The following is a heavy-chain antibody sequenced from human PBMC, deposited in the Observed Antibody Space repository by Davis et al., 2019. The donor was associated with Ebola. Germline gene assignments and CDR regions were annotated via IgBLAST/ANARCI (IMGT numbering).Heavy chain of an antibody. J-gene: IGHJ2*01. Sequence: SETLSLTCTVSGGSIRNHYWSWIRQSPGKGLEWIGYGYYGGRTAYNPSLKSRALISVDTSKNHFSLSLSSVTAADTAIYYCARSVFYDSTGYFVHWYYNLWGRGTLVTVSS. D-gene: IGHD3-22*01. CDR3: ARSVFYDSTGYFVHWYYNL. CDR1: GGSIRNHY. V-gene: IGHV4-59*11. CDR2: GYYGGRT.